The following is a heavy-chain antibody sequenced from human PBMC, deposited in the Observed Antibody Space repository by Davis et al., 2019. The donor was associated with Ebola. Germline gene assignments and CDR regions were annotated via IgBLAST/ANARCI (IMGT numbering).Heavy chain of an antibody. Sequence: GESLKISCNASGYMFTNSWIGWVRQMPGKGLEWMGIIFPADSDTRYSPSFQGQVTVSADESISTAYLQWSSLEASDTAMYYCARARRYCSGGSCYPRDAFDIWGQGTMVTVSS. J-gene: IGHJ3*02. D-gene: IGHD2-15*01. CDR2: IFPADSDT. CDR3: ARARRYCSGGSCYPRDAFDI. V-gene: IGHV5-51*01. CDR1: GYMFTNSW.